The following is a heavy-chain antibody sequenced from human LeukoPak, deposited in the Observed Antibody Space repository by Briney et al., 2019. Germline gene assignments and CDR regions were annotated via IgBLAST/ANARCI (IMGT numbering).Heavy chain of an antibody. D-gene: IGHD6-13*01. CDR2: IKQDGSEK. CDR3: AREWQGGIAAAGTRIEGDY. J-gene: IGHJ4*02. CDR1: GFSVSGYW. V-gene: IGHV3-7*01. Sequence: PGGSLRLSCAVSGFSVSGYWMTWVRQAPGKGLEWVANIKQDGSEKNYVDSVKGRFKISRDNAENSLFLQMNSLRVEDTAVYYCAREWQGGIAAAGTRIEGDYWGQGTLVAVSS.